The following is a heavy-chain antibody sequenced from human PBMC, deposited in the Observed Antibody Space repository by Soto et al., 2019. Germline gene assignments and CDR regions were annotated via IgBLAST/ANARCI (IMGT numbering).Heavy chain of an antibody. CDR2: IHGNGDYS. CDR1: GFMFSCCA. V-gene: IGHV3-23*01. Sequence: EVQLLDSGGGLVQPGGSLRLSCAASGFMFSCCAMSWVRQAPGKGLEWVSTIHGNGDYSHYTDSVEGRFTISRDNSRKTLYLQMNSLRGEDTAVYYCAKHRGGGRYTHWSFAVWGRGTLVTVSS. D-gene: IGHD2-2*02. CDR3: AKHRGGGRYTHWSFAV. J-gene: IGHJ2*01.